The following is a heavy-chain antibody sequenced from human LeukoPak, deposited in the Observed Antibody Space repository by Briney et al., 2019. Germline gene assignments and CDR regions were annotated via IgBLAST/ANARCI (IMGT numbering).Heavy chain of an antibody. V-gene: IGHV3-23*01. D-gene: IGHD3-9*01. CDR1: GFTFSNYA. CDR2: ILGSGGST. CDR3: AKWGDYDVLTGYYVPDY. Sequence: GASLRLSCAASGFTFSNYAMSWVRQAPGKGLEWVSAILGSGGSTYYADSVKGRFTVSRDNSKSTLYLQMNNLRAEDTALYYCAKWGDYDVLTGYYVPDYWGQGTLVTVSS. J-gene: IGHJ4*02.